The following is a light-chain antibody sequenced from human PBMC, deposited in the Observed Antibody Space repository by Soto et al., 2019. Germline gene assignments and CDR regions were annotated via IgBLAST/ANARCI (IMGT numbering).Light chain of an antibody. CDR1: QSVRSSY. J-gene: IGKJ1*01. CDR2: GAS. Sequence: EIVLTQSPGTLSLSPGERATLSCRASQSVRSSYLAWYQQKPGQAPRLLIYGASSRATGIPDRFSGSGSGADLTLTISRLERKDPAVYCCQQYDTSSWRFGQGTKVEIK. CDR3: QQYDTSSWR. V-gene: IGKV3-20*01.